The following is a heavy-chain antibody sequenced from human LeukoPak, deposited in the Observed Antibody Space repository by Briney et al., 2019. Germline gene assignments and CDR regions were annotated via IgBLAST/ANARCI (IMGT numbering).Heavy chain of an antibody. CDR3: ARGGTGKANWFDP. V-gene: IGHV4-59*11. Sequence: SISRRNWKWNRQPPGKGLEWIAFIYYTGSTNYNPSLKSRVTLSVDTSKNQFSLKLNSVTAADTAVYYCARGGTGKANWFDPWGQGTLVTVSS. CDR2: IYYTGST. D-gene: IGHD1-1*01. CDR1: SISRRN. J-gene: IGHJ5*02.